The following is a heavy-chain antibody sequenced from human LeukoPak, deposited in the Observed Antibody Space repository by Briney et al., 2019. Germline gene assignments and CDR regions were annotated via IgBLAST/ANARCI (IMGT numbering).Heavy chain of an antibody. CDR2: MNPNSGNT. V-gene: IGHV1-8*01. Sequence: ASVKVSFKASGYTFTIYDINWVRQATGQGLEWMGWMNPNSGNTGYAQKFQGRVTMTRNTSISTAYMELSSLRSEDTAVYYCARECFVTMVRGVIWCYWGQGTLVTVSS. J-gene: IGHJ4*02. D-gene: IGHD3-10*01. CDR3: ARECFVTMVRGVIWCY. CDR1: GYTFTIYD.